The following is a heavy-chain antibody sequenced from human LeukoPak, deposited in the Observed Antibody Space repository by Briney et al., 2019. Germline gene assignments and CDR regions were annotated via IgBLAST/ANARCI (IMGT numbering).Heavy chain of an antibody. CDR1: GFTVSSNY. CDR3: ASQNFVN. CDR2: IKPDGSDQ. Sequence: GGSLRLSCAASGFTVSSNYMSWVRQAPGKGPEWVANIKPDGSDQYYVDSVKGRFTISRDNAKNSLSLQMNSLRAEDTAMYYCASQNFVNWGQGTLVTVSS. J-gene: IGHJ4*02. V-gene: IGHV3-7*05. D-gene: IGHD1-7*01.